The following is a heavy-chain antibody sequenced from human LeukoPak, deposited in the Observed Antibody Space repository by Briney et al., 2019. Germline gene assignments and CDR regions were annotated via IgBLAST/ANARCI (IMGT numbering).Heavy chain of an antibody. J-gene: IGHJ5*02. CDR3: ARQILTGYYIGPWFDP. Sequence: SETLSLTCTVSGGSISSYYWSWIRQPPGKGLEWIGYIYYSGSTNYNPSLKSRVTISVDTSKNQFSLKLGSVTAADTAVYYCARQILTGYYIGPWFDPWGQGTLVTVSS. D-gene: IGHD3-9*01. CDR2: IYYSGST. V-gene: IGHV4-59*01. CDR1: GGSISSYY.